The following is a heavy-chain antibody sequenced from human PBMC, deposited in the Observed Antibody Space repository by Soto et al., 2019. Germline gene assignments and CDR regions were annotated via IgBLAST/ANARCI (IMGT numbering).Heavy chain of an antibody. V-gene: IGHV4-31*03. Sequence: SEPLSLTCTVSGGSIRSGGYYWSWILQHPGTGLEWIGNIFYSGSTYYNPSLKSRVTISVDTSKNQFSLNLSSVTAADTAVYFCARSYYSSYVYGYWGQGTLVTVSS. CDR3: ARSYYSSYVYGY. CDR2: IFYSGST. D-gene: IGHD4-4*01. CDR1: GGSIRSGGYY. J-gene: IGHJ4*02.